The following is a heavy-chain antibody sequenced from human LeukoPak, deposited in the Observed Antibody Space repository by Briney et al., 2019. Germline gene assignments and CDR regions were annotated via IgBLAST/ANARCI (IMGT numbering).Heavy chain of an antibody. J-gene: IGHJ3*02. CDR3: ASQWIYSSSWYGAFDI. CDR1: GYTFTGYY. CDR2: INPNSGGT. D-gene: IGHD6-13*01. V-gene: IGHV1-2*04. Sequence: ASVKVSCKASGYTFTGYYVRWVRQAPGQGLEWMGWINPNSGGTNYAQKFQGWVTMTRDTSISTAYMELNRLRSDDTAVYYCASQWIYSSSWYGAFDIWGQGTMVTVSS.